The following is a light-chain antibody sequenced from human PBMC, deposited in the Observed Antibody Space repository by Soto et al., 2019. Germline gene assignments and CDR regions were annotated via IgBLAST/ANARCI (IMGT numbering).Light chain of an antibody. CDR1: QSISSW. J-gene: IGKJ5*01. V-gene: IGKV1-5*03. Sequence: DIQMTQSPSTLSASVGDRVTITCRASQSISSWLAWYQQKPGKAPKLLIYKASSLQSGVPSRFSGSGSGTDFTLTITSLQPEDFATYYCQQSYNSPPITFGQGTRLEI. CDR3: QQSYNSPPIT. CDR2: KAS.